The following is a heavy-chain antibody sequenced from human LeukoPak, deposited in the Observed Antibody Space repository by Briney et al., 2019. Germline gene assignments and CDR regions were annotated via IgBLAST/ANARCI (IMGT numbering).Heavy chain of an antibody. Sequence: PSETLSLTCAVYGGSFSGYYWSWIRQPPGKGLEWIGEINHSGSTNYNPSLKSRVTISVDTSKNQFSLKLSSVTAADTAVYYCARVGGSTLYYFDYWGQGTLVTVSS. J-gene: IGHJ4*02. CDR1: GGSFSGYY. CDR2: INHSGST. D-gene: IGHD3-16*01. CDR3: ARVGGSTLYYFDY. V-gene: IGHV4-34*01.